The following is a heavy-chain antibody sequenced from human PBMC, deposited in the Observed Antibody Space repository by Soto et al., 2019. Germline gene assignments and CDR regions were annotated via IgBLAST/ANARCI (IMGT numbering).Heavy chain of an antibody. CDR3: ARGVLRYFDWLLQNYYYYGMDV. CDR2: ISYDGSNK. CDR1: GFTFSSYA. Sequence: QVQLVESGGGVVQPGRSLRLSCAASGFTFSSYAMHWVRQAPGKGLEWVAVISYDGSNKYYADSVKGRFTISRDNSKNTLYLHMSSLRAEDTAVYYCARGVLRYFDWLLQNYYYYGMDVWGQGTTVTVSS. D-gene: IGHD3-9*01. V-gene: IGHV3-30-3*01. J-gene: IGHJ6*02.